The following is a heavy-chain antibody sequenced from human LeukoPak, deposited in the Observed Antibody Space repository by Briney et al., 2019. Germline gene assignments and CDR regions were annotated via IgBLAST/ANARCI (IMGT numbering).Heavy chain of an antibody. CDR2: IYENGGTT. Sequence: GGPLRLSCVGSGFTFRSHAMSWVRQAPEKGLEFVSGIYENGGTTYYADSVKGRFSISRDNSKNTLYLQMDSLRGEGTAVYYCAKDFRIGYSAHFDYWGQGALVTVSS. D-gene: IGHD2-21*01. CDR3: AKDFRIGYSAHFDY. V-gene: IGHV3-23*01. J-gene: IGHJ4*02. CDR1: GFTFRSHA.